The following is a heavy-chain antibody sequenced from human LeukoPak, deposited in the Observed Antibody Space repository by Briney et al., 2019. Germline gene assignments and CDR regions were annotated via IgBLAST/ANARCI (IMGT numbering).Heavy chain of an antibody. V-gene: IGHV1-18*01. CDR1: GYIFTSYG. J-gene: IGHJ6*03. CDR2: ISSYNGNT. Sequence: ASVKVSCKAPGYIFTSYGINWVRQAPGQGLEWMGWISSYNGNTHYAQILQGRVTMTTDTSTSTAYMELRSLRSDDTAVYYCAKAGPPILYYYMDVWGKGTTVTISS. CDR3: AKAGPPILYYYMDV.